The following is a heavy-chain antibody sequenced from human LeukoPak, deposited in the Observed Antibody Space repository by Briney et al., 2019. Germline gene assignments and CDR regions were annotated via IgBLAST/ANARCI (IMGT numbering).Heavy chain of an antibody. CDR2: INPNSGGT. CDR3: ARDAIVRDYSNSDY. CDR1: GYTFTGYY. D-gene: IGHD4-11*01. Sequence: ASVKVSCKASGYTFTGYYMHWVRQAPGQGLEWMGWINPNSGGTNYAQKFRGRVTMTRDTSISTAYMELSRLTSDDTAVYYCARDAIVRDYSNSDYWGQGTLVTVSS. J-gene: IGHJ4*02. V-gene: IGHV1-2*02.